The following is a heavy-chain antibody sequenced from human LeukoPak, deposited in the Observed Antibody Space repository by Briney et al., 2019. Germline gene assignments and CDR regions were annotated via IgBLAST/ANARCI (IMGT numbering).Heavy chain of an antibody. CDR2: INHNGNVN. D-gene: IGHD3-16*01. J-gene: IGHJ6*02. Sequence: GGSLRLSCAASGFTFSSYWMNWARRAPGKGLEWVASINHNGNVNYYVDSVKGRFTISGDNAKNSLYLQMSNLRAEDTAVYFCARGGGLDVWGQGATVTVSS. V-gene: IGHV3-7*03. CDR1: GFTFSSYW. CDR3: ARGGGLDV.